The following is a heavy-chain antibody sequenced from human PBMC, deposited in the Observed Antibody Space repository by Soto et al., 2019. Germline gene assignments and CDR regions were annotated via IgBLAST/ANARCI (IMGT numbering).Heavy chain of an antibody. CDR2: INPSGGST. CDR1: GYTFTSYY. Sequence: GASVKVSCKASGYTFTSYYMHWVRQAPGQGLEWVGIINPSGGSTSYAQKFQGRVTMTRDTSTSTVYMELSSLRSEDTAVYYCARDLPYYYDNLELNCFDPWGQGTPVTVSS. J-gene: IGHJ5*02. D-gene: IGHD3-22*01. V-gene: IGHV1-46*01. CDR3: ARDLPYYYDNLELNCFDP.